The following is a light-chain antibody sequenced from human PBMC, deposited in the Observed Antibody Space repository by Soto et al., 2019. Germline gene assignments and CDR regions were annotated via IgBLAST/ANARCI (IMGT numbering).Light chain of an antibody. V-gene: IGKV1-39*01. CDR2: AAS. CDR1: QSIRNY. J-gene: IGKJ4*01. CDR3: QQSYSTPLT. Sequence: DIQMTQSPSSLSSSVGDRVPITCRASQSIRNYLNWYQQKPGKAPRLLIFAASSLQSGVPSRFSGSGSGTDFTLTISSLQPEDFATYYCQQSYSTPLTFGGGTKVDIK.